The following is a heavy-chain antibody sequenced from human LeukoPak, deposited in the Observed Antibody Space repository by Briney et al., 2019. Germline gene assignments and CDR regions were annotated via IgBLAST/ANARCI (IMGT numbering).Heavy chain of an antibody. D-gene: IGHD2-2*01. V-gene: IGHV3-66*02. CDR2: IYSGGST. CDR1: GFTVSSNY. Sequence: QAGGSLRLSCAASGFTVSSNYMSWVRQAPGKGLKWVSVIYSGGSTYYADSVKGRFTISRDNSKNTLYLQMNSLRAEDTAVYYCARDPGIRAVPDNWGQGTLVTVSS. J-gene: IGHJ4*02. CDR3: ARDPGIRAVPDN.